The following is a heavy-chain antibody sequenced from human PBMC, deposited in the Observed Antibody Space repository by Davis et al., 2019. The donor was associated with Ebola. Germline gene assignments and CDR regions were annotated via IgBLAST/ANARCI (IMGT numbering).Heavy chain of an antibody. Sequence: SVKVSCKASGYNFRTKYMNWVRQAPGQGLEWMGGIIPIFGTANYAQKFQGRVTITADESTSTAYMELSSLRSEDTAVYYCARDGGASGEGSWYGMDVWGQGTTVTVSS. J-gene: IGHJ6*02. CDR2: IIPIFGTA. CDR1: GYNFRTKY. CDR3: ARDGGASGEGSWYGMDV. V-gene: IGHV1-69*13. D-gene: IGHD6-19*01.